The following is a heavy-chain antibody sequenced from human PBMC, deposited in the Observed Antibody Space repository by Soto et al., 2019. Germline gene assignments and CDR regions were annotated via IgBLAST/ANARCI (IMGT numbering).Heavy chain of an antibody. D-gene: IGHD2-2*01. J-gene: IGHJ6*02. CDR1: GFTFSNYW. Sequence: GGSLRLSCAASGFTFSNYWMHWVRQAPGKGLEWVSLISFTGDGRSYADSVKDRFTISRDNAQNTLYLQMNSLRAEDTAVYYCAKKSCSSPGCPYGLDVWGQGTTVPVSS. V-gene: IGHV3-23*01. CDR3: AKKSCSSPGCPYGLDV. CDR2: ISFTGDGR.